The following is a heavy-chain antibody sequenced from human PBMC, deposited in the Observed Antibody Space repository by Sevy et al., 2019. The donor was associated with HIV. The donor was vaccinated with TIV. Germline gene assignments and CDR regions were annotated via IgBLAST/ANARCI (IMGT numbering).Heavy chain of an antibody. J-gene: IGHJ6*02. CDR2: IGNSSSYI. CDR3: AGEKEQLVLWPYYGMDV. V-gene: IGHV3-21*01. CDR1: GLRFSNYN. D-gene: IGHD6-13*01. Sequence: GGSLRLSCAASGLRFSNYNMNWVRQAPGQGLEWVACIGNSSSYIYYVDSVKGRFTISRDKAKNSLYLQMNSLRAGDTAVYYCAGEKEQLVLWPYYGMDVWGQGTTVTVSS.